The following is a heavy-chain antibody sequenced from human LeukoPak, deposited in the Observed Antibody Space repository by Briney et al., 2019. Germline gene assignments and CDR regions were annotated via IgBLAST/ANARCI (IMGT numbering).Heavy chain of an antibody. CDR1: GYTFTGYY. CDR2: INPNSGGT. D-gene: IGHD3-10*01. CDR3: ARAPAITMVRGVMGAPGAFDI. V-gene: IGHV1-2*02. Sequence: GASVKVSCKASGYTFTGYYMHWVRQAPGQGLEWMGWINPNSGGTNYAQKFQGRVTMTRDTSISTAYMELSRLRSDDTAVYYCARAPAITMVRGVMGAPGAFDIWGQGTMVTVSS. J-gene: IGHJ3*02.